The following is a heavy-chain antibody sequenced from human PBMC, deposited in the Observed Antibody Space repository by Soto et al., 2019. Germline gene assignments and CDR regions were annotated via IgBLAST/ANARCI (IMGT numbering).Heavy chain of an antibody. D-gene: IGHD3-3*01. CDR1: GYTFTSYD. CDR2: MNPNSGNT. J-gene: IGHJ4*02. V-gene: IGHV1-8*01. Sequence: GASVKVSCKASGYTFTSYDINCVRQATGQGLEWMGWMNPNSGNTGYAQKFQGRVTMTRNTSISTAYMELSSLRSEDTAVYYCARGDTIFGVVNPFDYWVQGTLVTVSS. CDR3: ARGDTIFGVVNPFDY.